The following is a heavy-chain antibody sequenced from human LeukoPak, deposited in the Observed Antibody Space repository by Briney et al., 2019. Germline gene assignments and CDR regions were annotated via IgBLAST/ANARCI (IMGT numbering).Heavy chain of an antibody. V-gene: IGHV3-64*01. J-gene: IGHJ4*02. D-gene: IGHD6-25*01. CDR1: GFTFGTYG. CDR3: AREVRPNDY. CDR2: ISSNGGST. Sequence: GGSLRLSCAASGFTFGTYGIHWVRQAPGKGLEHVSTISSNGGSTYYANSVKGRFTISRDNSKNTLYLQMNSLRAEDTAVYYCAREVRPNDYWGQGTLVTVSS.